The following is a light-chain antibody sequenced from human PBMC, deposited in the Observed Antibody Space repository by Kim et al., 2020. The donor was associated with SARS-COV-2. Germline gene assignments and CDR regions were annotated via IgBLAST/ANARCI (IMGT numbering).Light chain of an antibody. CDR2: GTS. CDR3: HQSASSPRS. CDR1: QTISSSD. J-gene: IGKJ2*03. V-gene: IGKV3-20*01. Sequence: LSPGERATLSCRASQTISSSDLAWYQHKPGQAPRLLIYGTSNRATGIPDRFSGSRSGTDFTLTIRRLEPEDFAVYYCHQSASSPRSFGQGTKLEI.